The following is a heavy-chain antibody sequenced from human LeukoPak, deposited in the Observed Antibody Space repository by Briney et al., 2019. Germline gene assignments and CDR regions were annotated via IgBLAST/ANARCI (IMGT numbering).Heavy chain of an antibody. CDR1: GFTFSSYS. Sequence: GGSLRLSCAASGFTFSSYSMNRVRQAPGKGLEWVSSISSSSSYIYYADSVKGRYTISRDNAKNSLYLQMNSLRAEDTAVYYCARRLDSSGYPPRVGYYYYGMDVWGQGTTVTVSS. V-gene: IGHV3-21*01. J-gene: IGHJ6*02. D-gene: IGHD3-22*01. CDR3: ARRLDSSGYPPRVGYYYYGMDV. CDR2: ISSSSSYI.